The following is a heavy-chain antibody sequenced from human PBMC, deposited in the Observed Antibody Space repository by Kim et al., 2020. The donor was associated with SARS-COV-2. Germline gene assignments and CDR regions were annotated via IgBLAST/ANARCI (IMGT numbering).Heavy chain of an antibody. CDR2: ISYSGST. V-gene: IGHV4-39*01. J-gene: IGHJ4*02. CDR3: ARHPGPDY. Sequence: SETLSLSCTVSGGSISSGSYNWGWVRQPPGKGLEWIGVISYSGSTYYNPSLKSRVTISIDTSKNQISLRLSSVTAADTAGYYCARHPGPDYWGQGTLVTV. CDR1: GGSISSGSYN.